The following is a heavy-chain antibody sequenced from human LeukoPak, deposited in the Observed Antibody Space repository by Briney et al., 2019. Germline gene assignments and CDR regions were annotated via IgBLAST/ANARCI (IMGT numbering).Heavy chain of an antibody. J-gene: IGHJ4*02. CDR3: AKGPVCSGGSCSHFDY. V-gene: IGHV3-9*01. Sequence: GGSLRLSCAASGFTFDDYAMHWVRQAPGKGLEWVSGISWNSGSIGYADSVKGRFTISRDSAKNSLYLQMNSLRAEDTALYYCAKGPVCSGGSCSHFDYWGQGTLVTVSS. CDR1: GFTFDDYA. D-gene: IGHD2-15*01. CDR2: ISWNSGSI.